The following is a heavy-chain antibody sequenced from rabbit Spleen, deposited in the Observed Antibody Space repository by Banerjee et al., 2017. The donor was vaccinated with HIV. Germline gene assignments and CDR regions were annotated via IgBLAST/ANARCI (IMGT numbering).Heavy chain of an antibody. V-gene: IGHV1S45*01. CDR1: GFSFSDRDV. D-gene: IGHD1-1*01. CDR3: ARDLVGVIGWNFYL. CDR2: INAATGKP. Sequence: QEQLVESGGGLVQPEGSLTLTCKAFGFSFSDRDVMCWVRQAPGKGLEWIACINAATGKPVYATWAKGRFTISRTSSTTVTLRMTSLTAADRATYFCARDLVGVIGWNFYLWGQGTLVTVS. J-gene: IGHJ4*01.